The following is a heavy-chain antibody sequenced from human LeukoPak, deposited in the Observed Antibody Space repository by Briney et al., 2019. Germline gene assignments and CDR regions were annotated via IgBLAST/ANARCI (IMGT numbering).Heavy chain of an antibody. CDR1: GFTFSSYS. CDR3: ARGVVVAGTVAFDI. CDR2: ISSSSSTI. J-gene: IGHJ3*02. D-gene: IGHD6-19*01. V-gene: IGHV3-48*04. Sequence: PGGSLRLSCAASGFTFSSYSMNWVRQAPGKGLEWVSYISSSSSTIYYADSVKGRFTISRDNAKNSLYLQMNSLRAEDTAVYYCARGVVVAGTVAFDIWGQGTMVTVSS.